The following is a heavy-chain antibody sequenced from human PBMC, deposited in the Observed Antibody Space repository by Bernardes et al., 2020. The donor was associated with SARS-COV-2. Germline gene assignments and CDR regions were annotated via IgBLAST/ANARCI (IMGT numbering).Heavy chain of an antibody. Sequence: SETLSLTCTVSGGSISSYYWSWFRQPLGKGLEWIGYIYYSGSTNYNPSLKSRVTISVDTSKNQFSLKLSSVTAADTAVYYCAKGFDPWGQGTLVTVSS. CDR3: AKGFDP. CDR2: IYYSGST. V-gene: IGHV4-59*01. CDR1: GGSISSYY. J-gene: IGHJ5*02.